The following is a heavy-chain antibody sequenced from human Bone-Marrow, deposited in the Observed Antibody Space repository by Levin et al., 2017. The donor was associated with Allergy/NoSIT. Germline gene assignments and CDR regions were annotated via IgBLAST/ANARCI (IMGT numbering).Heavy chain of an antibody. V-gene: IGHV3-23*01. J-gene: IGHJ6*02. CDR1: GFTFSNYA. D-gene: IGHD5-24*01. CDR2: ISGSAGST. CDR3: AKVPEMRLPALHGMDV. Sequence: GGSLRLSCTASGFTFSNYAMNWVRQVPGKGLECVAAISGSAGSTYYADSVEGRFTISRDNSKKTMYLQMNSLRAEDTSVYYCAKVPEMRLPALHGMDVWGQGTTVTVSS.